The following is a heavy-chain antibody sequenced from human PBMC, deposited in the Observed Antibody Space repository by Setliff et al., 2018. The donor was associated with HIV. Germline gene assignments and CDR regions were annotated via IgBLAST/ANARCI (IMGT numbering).Heavy chain of an antibody. CDR1: FTNYD. D-gene: IGHD3-10*01. V-gene: IGHV1-8*01. J-gene: IGHJ6*02. CDR3: ARGKGVGGVIITGGLDV. CDR2: MNPNSGVS. Sequence: FTNYDIHWMRRATGQGLEWMGWMNPNSGVSGYALKFHDRVTMTRDTSITTAYMELSSLTSEDTAVYYCARGKGVGGVIITGGLDVWGQGTTVTVSS.